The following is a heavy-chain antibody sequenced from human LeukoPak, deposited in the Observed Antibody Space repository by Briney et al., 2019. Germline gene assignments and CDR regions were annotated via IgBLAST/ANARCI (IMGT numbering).Heavy chain of an antibody. CDR3: ARHEVLLWFGDRYWFDP. CDR1: GGSISSSSYY. V-gene: IGHV4-39*01. Sequence: PSGTLSLTCTVSGGSISSSSYYWGWIRQPPGKGLEWIGSIYYSGSTYYNPSLKSRVTISVDTSKNQFSLKLSSVTAADTAVYYCARHEVLLWFGDRYWFDPWGQATLVTVSS. J-gene: IGHJ5*02. CDR2: IYYSGST. D-gene: IGHD3-10*01.